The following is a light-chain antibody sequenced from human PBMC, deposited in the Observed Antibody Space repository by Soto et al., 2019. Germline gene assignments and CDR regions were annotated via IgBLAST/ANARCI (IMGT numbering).Light chain of an antibody. CDR3: HQRNT. V-gene: IGKV3-11*01. J-gene: IGKJ5*01. CDR2: DTS. CDR1: QSVSTY. Sequence: EIVLTQSPGTLSLSPGERATLSCRASQSVSTYLAWYRQTPGQAPRLLIYDTSNRATGVPPRFSGSRSGTDFTLTISSVEPEDFAVFYCHQRNTFGQGTRLEI.